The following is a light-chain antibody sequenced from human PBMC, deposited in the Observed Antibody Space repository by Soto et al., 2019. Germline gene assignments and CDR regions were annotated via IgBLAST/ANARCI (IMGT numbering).Light chain of an antibody. CDR2: YDS. Sequence: SYELTQPPSVSVAPGKTARITCGGTNIGSKSVHWYQQKPGQAPVLVIYYDSDRPSGIPERFSGSNSGNTATLTISRVEAGDEADCYCQVWDSSSDHHVVFGGGTKLTVL. CDR3: QVWDSSSDHHVV. J-gene: IGLJ2*01. CDR1: NIGSKS. V-gene: IGLV3-21*04.